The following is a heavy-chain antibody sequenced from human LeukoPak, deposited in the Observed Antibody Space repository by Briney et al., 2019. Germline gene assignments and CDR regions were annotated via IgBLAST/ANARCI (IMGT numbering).Heavy chain of an antibody. CDR1: GGSISSHY. D-gene: IGHD5-18*01. J-gene: IGHJ4*02. CDR3: ARVFVDTADY. Sequence: SETLSLTCTVSGGSISSHYWSWIRQPPGKGLEWIGYIYYSGSTNYNPSLKSRVTISVDTSKNQFSLKLSSVTAAGTAVYYCARVFVDTADYWGQGTLVTVSS. CDR2: IYYSGST. V-gene: IGHV4-59*11.